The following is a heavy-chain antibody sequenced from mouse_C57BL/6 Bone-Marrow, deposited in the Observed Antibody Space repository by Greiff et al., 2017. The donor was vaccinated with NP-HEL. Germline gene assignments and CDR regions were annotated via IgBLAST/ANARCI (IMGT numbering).Heavy chain of an antibody. CDR2: IDPENGDT. CDR1: GFNIKDDY. V-gene: IGHV14-4*01. J-gene: IGHJ3*01. CDR3: TPVIYYDYSWFAY. Sequence: VQLQQSGAELVRPGASVKLSCTASGFNIKDDYMHWVKQRPEQGLEWIGWIDPENGDTEYASKFQGKATITADTSSNTAYLQLSSLTSEDTAVYYCTPVIYYDYSWFAYWGQGTLVTVSA. D-gene: IGHD2-4*01.